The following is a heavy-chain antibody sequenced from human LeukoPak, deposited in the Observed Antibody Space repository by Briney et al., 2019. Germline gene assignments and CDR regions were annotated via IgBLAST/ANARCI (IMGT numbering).Heavy chain of an antibody. CDR3: AKDSGVYCSGGSCYLEY. Sequence: GGSLRLSCEVSGFTFDLYAFHWVRQAPGKGLEWVSFISWDGGTTDYADSVKARFTISRDNSKSSLYLQMNSLRVEDTALYYCAKDSGVYCSGGSCYLEYWGQGTLVTVSS. CDR1: GFTFDLYA. CDR2: ISWDGGTT. D-gene: IGHD2-15*01. V-gene: IGHV3-43D*03. J-gene: IGHJ4*02.